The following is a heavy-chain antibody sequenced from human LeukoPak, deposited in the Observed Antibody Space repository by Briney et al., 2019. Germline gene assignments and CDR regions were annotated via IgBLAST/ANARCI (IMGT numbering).Heavy chain of an antibody. CDR3: ARADTYYYDSSRNDAFDI. D-gene: IGHD3-22*01. V-gene: IGHV1-69*05. J-gene: IGHJ3*02. Sequence: PGASVKVSCKASGGTFSSYAISWVRQAPGQGLEWMGGIIPIFGTANYAQKFQGRVTITTDESTSTAYVELSSLRSEDTAVYYCARADTYYYDSSRNDAFDIWGQGTMVTVSS. CDR2: IIPIFGTA. CDR1: GGTFSSYA.